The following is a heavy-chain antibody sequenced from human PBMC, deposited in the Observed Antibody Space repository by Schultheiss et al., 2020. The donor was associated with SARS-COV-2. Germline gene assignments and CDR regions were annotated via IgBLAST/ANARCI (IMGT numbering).Heavy chain of an antibody. V-gene: IGHV3-21*05. CDR2: ISSSSSYI. CDR1: GFTFSSYA. CDR3: AKDSEALFTSPKGNLDY. Sequence: GGSLRLSCAASGFTFSSYAMSWVRQAPGKGLEWVSYISSSSSYIYYADSVKGRFTISRDNAKNSLYLQMNSLGAEDTAVYYCAKDSEALFTSPKGNLDYWGQGTLVTVAS. J-gene: IGHJ4*02.